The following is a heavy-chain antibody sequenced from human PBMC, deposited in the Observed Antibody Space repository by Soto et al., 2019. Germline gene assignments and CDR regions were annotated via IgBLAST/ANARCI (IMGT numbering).Heavy chain of an antibody. CDR2: ISSSSSTI. V-gene: IGHV3-48*02. J-gene: IGHJ3*02. CDR3: ARVGLIPFDI. Sequence: EVQLVESGGGLVQPGGSLRLSCAASGFTFSSYSMNWVRQAPGKGLEWVSYISSSSSTIYYADSVKGRFTISRDNAKNSLYLQMNCLRDEDTAVYYCARVGLIPFDIWGQGTMVTVSS. D-gene: IGHD6-25*01. CDR1: GFTFSSYS.